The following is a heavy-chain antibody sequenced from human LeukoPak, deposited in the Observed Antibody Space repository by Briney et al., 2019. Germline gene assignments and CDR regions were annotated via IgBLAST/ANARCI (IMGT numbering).Heavy chain of an antibody. Sequence: GGSLRLSCAASGFTFSSYAMLCVREAPGKGLEWVSAICCCGDRTYYADSVKGRFTISRDNSKNTLYLQMNSLRAEDTAVYYCAKWRYCSGGSCYSDYCGQGTLVTASS. V-gene: IGHV3-23*01. CDR2: ICCCGDRT. J-gene: IGHJ4*02. CDR3: AKWRYCSGGSCYSDY. D-gene: IGHD2-15*01. CDR1: GFTFSSYA.